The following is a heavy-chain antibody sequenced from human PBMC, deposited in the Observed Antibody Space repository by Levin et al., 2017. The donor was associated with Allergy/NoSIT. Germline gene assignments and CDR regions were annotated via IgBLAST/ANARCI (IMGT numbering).Heavy chain of an antibody. CDR1: GFTFTSFW. D-gene: IGHD3-16*01. V-gene: IGHV3-7*01. CDR3: AREEGWGYHYGMDV. Sequence: GGSLRLSCAASGFTFTSFWMTWVRQAPGKGLEWVANIERDGSETYYVDSVKGRFTISRDNAKNSVYLKMNSLRVDEKAVYYCAREEGWGYHYGMDVWGQGTTVTVSS. J-gene: IGHJ6*02. CDR2: IERDGSET.